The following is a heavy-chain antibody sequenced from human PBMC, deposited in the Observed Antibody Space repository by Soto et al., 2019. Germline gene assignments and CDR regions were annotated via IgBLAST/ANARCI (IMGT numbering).Heavy chain of an antibody. V-gene: IGHV3-33*01. J-gene: IGHJ4*02. CDR3: ARDRKVGYSYGRLEYYFDY. CDR1: GFTFSSYG. D-gene: IGHD5-18*01. Sequence: GGSLRLSCAASGFTFSSYGMHWVRQAPGKGLEWVAVIWYDGSNKYYADSVKGRFTISRDNSKNKLYLQMNSLRAEDTAVYYCARDRKVGYSYGRLEYYFDYWGQGTLVTVSS. CDR2: IWYDGSNK.